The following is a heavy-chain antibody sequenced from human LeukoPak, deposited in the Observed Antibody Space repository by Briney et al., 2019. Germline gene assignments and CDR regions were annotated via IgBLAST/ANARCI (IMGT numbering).Heavy chain of an antibody. CDR3: ARFVGATFQLDY. Sequence: ATVKVSCKASGYTFTGYYMHWVRQAPGQGLEWMGWINPNSGGTNYAQKFQGRVTMTRDTSISTAYMELSRLRSDDTAVYYCARFVGATFQLDYWGQGTLVTVSS. J-gene: IGHJ4*02. D-gene: IGHD1-26*01. CDR1: GYTFTGYY. V-gene: IGHV1-2*02. CDR2: INPNSGGT.